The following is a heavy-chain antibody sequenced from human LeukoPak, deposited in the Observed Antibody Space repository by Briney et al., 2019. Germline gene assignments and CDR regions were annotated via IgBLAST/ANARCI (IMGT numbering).Heavy chain of an antibody. CDR3: ARDRSSRWSEIIDH. V-gene: IGHV1-18*04. D-gene: IGHD6-19*01. CDR1: GYTFTSYG. CDR2: ISAYNGNT. Sequence: ASVKVSCKASGYTFTSYGISWLRQAPGQGLEWMGWISAYNGNTNYAQKLQGRVTMTTDTSTSTAYMELRSLRSDDTAVYYCARDRSSRWSEIIDHWGQGTLVTVSS. J-gene: IGHJ4*02.